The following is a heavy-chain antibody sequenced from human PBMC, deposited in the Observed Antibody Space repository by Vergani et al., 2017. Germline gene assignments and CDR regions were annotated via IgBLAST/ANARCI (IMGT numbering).Heavy chain of an antibody. CDR1: GGSISSSSYY. CDR2: IYYSWST. J-gene: IGHJ4*02. Sequence: QLQLQESGPGLVKPSETLSLTCTVSGGSISSSSYYWGWIRQPPGKGLEWIGSIYYSWSTYYNPSLKSRVTISVDTSKNQFSLKLSSVTAADTAVYYCAGVAPRGFGDFHPPHAFDYWGQGTLVTVSS. V-gene: IGHV4-39*01. D-gene: IGHD3-10*01. CDR3: AGVAPRGFGDFHPPHAFDY.